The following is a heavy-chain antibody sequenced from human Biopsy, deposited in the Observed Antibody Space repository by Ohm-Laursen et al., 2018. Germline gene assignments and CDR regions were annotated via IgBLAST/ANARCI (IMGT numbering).Heavy chain of an antibody. V-gene: IGHV2-70*11. J-gene: IGHJ6*02. CDR3: ARTPILIVSAGLVYRHRRHLQGMDV. D-gene: IGHD6-13*01. Sequence: TQTLPLTCSFSLFSLCARRMCVGWILQAPGKALDWLARFYWVYYMDYSSSLQTKLSISKDTSNNQVVLTVNNVDPADTATYYCARTPILIVSAGLVYRHRRHLQGMDVWGQGIAVTVS. CDR1: LFSLCARRMC. CDR2: FYWVYYM.